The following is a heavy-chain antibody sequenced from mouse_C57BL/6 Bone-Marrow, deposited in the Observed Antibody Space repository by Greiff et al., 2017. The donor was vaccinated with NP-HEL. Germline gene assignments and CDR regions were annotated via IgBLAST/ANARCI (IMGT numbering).Heavy chain of an antibody. D-gene: IGHD2-4*01. CDR2: ISSGGSYT. CDR1: GFTFSSYG. J-gene: IGHJ3*01. CDR3: ARYNDYDWFAY. V-gene: IGHV5-6*01. Sequence: EVQGVESGGDLVKPGGSLKLSCAASGFTFSSYGMSWVRQTPDKRLEWVATISSGGSYTYYPDSVKGRFTISRDNAKNTLYLQMSSLKSEDTAMYYCARYNDYDWFAYWGQGTLVTVSA.